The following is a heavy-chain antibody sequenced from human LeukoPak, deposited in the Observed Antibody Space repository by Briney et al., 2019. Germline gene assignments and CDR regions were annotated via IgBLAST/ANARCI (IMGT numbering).Heavy chain of an antibody. CDR1: GGSISSGSYY. CDR3: AREEGEIGRGSLN. D-gene: IGHD1-26*01. CDR2: IYYSGSA. Sequence: PSETLSLTCTVSGGSISSGSYYWGWIRQPPGKGLEWIGSIYYSGSAYYNPSLKSRVTISVDTSKNQFSLKLSSVTAADTAVYYCAREEGEIGRGSLNWGQGTLVTVSS. V-gene: IGHV4-39*07. J-gene: IGHJ4*02.